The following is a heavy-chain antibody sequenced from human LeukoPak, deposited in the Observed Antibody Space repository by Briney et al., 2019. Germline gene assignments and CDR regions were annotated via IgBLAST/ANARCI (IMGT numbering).Heavy chain of an antibody. D-gene: IGHD6-13*01. CDR3: ARITFVYQLLDDAFDI. CDR1: GFTFSSYS. Sequence: GGSLRLSCAASGFTFSSYSMNWVRQAPGKGLEWVSSISSSSSYIYYADSVKGRFTISRDNAKNSLYLQMNSLRAEDTAVYYCARITFVYQLLDDAFDIWGQGTMVTVSS. J-gene: IGHJ3*02. CDR2: ISSSSSYI. V-gene: IGHV3-21*01.